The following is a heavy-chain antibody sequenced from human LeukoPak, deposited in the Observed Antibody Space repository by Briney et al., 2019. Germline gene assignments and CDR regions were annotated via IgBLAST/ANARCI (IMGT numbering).Heavy chain of an antibody. V-gene: IGHV4-39*01. D-gene: IGHD3-10*01. CDR3: ARYGQSPTDAFDI. CDR1: GGSISTSSYY. CDR2: IYYGGST. J-gene: IGHJ3*02. Sequence: SETLSLSCTVSGGSISTSSYYWAWLRQPPGKGLEWIVNIYYGGSTYYNPSLKSRVTRFVDTSNNQFSLKLSSVTAADTAVYNCARYGQSPTDAFDIWDQGTMVTVSS.